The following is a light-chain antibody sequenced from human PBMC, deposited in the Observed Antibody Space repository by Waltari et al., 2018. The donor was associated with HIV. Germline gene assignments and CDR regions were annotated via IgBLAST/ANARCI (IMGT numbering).Light chain of an antibody. V-gene: IGLV3-21*02. CDR3: QVWDSSSDHVL. J-gene: IGLJ2*01. CDR1: HFGRKC. CDR2: DDS. Sequence: SYVLTPPPSVSVAPGQTARITCGGNHFGRKCVHWYQQKPGQAPVLVVYDDSDRPSGIPERFSGSNSGNTATLTISRVEAGDEADYHCQVWDSSSDHVLFGGGTKVTVL.